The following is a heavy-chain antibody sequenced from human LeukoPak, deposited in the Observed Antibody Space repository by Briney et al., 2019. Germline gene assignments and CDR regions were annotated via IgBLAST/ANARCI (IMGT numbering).Heavy chain of an antibody. D-gene: IGHD2-21*01. CDR2: ISYDGSNK. J-gene: IGHJ5*02. V-gene: IGHV3-30*18. CDR1: GFTFSSYG. Sequence: GGSLRLSCAASGFTFSSYGMHWVRQAPGKGLEWVAVISYDGSNKYYADSVKGRFTISRDNSKNTLYLQMNSLRAEDTAVYYCAKAGSGGDNWFDPWGQGTLVTVSS. CDR3: AKAGSGGDNWFDP.